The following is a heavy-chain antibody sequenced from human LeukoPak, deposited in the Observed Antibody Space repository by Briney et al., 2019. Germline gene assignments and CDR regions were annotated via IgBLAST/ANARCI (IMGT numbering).Heavy chain of an antibody. V-gene: IGHV1-69*05. CDR2: IIPIFGTA. CDR1: GGTFSSYA. D-gene: IGHD2-2*02. CDR3: ARGPYCSSTSCYRTLGY. Sequence: SVKVSCKASGGTFSSYAISWVRQAPGQGLEWMGGIIPIFGTANYAQKFQGRVTITTDESTSTAYMELRSLRSDDTAVYYCARGPYCSSTSCYRTLGYWGQGTLVTVSS. J-gene: IGHJ4*02.